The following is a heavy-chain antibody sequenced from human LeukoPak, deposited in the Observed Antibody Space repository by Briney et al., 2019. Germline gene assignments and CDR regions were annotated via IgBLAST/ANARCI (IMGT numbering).Heavy chain of an antibody. CDR2: INRSGST. CDR1: GGSFSGYY. Sequence: SETLSLTCAVYGGSFSGYYWSWIRQPPGKGLEWIGEINRSGSTNYNPSLKNRVTISVDTSKNQFSLKLSSVTAADTAVYYCARVVQGFDDFEIWGQGTMVTVSS. D-gene: IGHD2-2*01. V-gene: IGHV4-34*01. J-gene: IGHJ3*02. CDR3: ARVVQGFDDFEI.